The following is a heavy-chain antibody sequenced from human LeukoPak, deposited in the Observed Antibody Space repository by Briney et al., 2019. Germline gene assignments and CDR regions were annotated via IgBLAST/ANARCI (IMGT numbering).Heavy chain of an antibody. Sequence: GESLEISCTVSGYRLLTYWIVWVRQMPGKGLEWMGIIFPADSDIRYSPSFQGQVTLSADKPITTAYLQWSSLKAPDTAIYYCARASGDGRFDYWGQGTLVTVSS. D-gene: IGHD4-17*01. V-gene: IGHV5-51*04. CDR2: IFPADSDI. CDR1: GYRLLTYW. J-gene: IGHJ4*02. CDR3: ARASGDGRFDY.